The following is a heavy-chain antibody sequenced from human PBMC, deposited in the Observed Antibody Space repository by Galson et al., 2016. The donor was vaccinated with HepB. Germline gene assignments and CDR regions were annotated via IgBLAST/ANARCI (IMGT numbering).Heavy chain of an antibody. J-gene: IGHJ3*02. Sequence: SLRLSCAASGFTFNSYAVHWVRQAPGKGLEWVAVISYDGTNKYYADSVKGRFTISRDNSKNTLYLQMNSLRVEDTAVYYCAKSVGIQLWLDHAFVIRGQGTRVTAAS. CDR3: AKSVGIQLWLDHAFVI. CDR1: GFTFNSYA. V-gene: IGHV3-30*18. CDR2: ISYDGTNK. D-gene: IGHD5-18*01.